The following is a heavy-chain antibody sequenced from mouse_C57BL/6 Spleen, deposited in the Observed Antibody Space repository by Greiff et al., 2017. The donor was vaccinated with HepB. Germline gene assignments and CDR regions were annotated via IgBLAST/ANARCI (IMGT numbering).Heavy chain of an antibody. CDR2: ISSGGSYT. CDR3: ARRGITTDGWYFDV. V-gene: IGHV5-6*01. D-gene: IGHD2-4*01. J-gene: IGHJ1*03. Sequence: EVQVVESGGDLVKPGGSLKLSCAASGFTFSSYGMSWVRQTPDKRLEWVATISSGGSYTYYPDSVKGRFTISRDNAKNTLYLQMSSLKSEDTAMYYCARRGITTDGWYFDVWGTGTTVTVSS. CDR1: GFTFSSYG.